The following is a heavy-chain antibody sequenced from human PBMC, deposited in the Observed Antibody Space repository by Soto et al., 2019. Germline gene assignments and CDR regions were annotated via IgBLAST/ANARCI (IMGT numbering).Heavy chain of an antibody. D-gene: IGHD3-3*01. CDR3: ARAQVAYDFWISKGYFYYTDV. V-gene: IGHV3-7*01. CDR2: IKQEGSEK. Sequence: EVQLVESGGGLVQPGGSLRLSCAASGFTFSNYWMSWVRQAPGKGLEWVDSIKQEGSEKDYVGSVRGRFTISRDKAKKSLYLQMNSLRAEDTAVYYCARAQVAYDFWISKGYFYYTDVWGKGTTVTVSS. J-gene: IGHJ6*03. CDR1: GFTFSNYW.